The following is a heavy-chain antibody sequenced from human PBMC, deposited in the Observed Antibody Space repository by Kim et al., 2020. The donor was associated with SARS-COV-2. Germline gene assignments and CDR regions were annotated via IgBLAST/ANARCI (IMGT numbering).Heavy chain of an antibody. CDR3: ARTTVFGVVLVS. J-gene: IGHJ4*02. D-gene: IGHD3-3*01. V-gene: IGHV4-30-4*01. CDR2: IYYSGNT. CDR1: GGSITNGDYY. Sequence: SETLSLTCTVSGGSITNGDYYWSWIRPPPGKGLEWIGYIYYSGNTFFNPSLKIRLSISADMSKNQFSLNLRSATAADTTVYYCARTTVFGVVLVSWGQGT.